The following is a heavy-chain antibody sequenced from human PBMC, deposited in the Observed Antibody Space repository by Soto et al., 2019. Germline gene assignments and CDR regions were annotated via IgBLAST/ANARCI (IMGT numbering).Heavy chain of an antibody. J-gene: IGHJ4*02. D-gene: IGHD4-17*01. V-gene: IGHV4-59*01. CDR1: GGSISSYY. CDR2: IYYSGST. Sequence: PSETLSLTCTVSGGSISSYYWSWIRQPPGKGLEWIGYIYYSGSTNYNPSLKSRVTISVDTSKNQFSLKLSSVTAADTAVYYCATHDYGDFYFDDWGQGTLVTVSS. CDR3: ATHDYGDFYFDD.